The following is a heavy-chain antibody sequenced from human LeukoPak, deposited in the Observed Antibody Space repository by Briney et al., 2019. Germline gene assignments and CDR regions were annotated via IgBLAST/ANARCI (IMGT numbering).Heavy chain of an antibody. Sequence: GGSLRLSCAASGFSFSTYWMHWVRQVPGTGLVWVSRTNTDGSITDYADSVKGRFTISRDNAKDTLYLQMNSLRPEDTAVYYCARASTTVPNLLDYWGQGTLVTVSS. D-gene: IGHD4-17*01. V-gene: IGHV3-74*01. J-gene: IGHJ4*02. CDR3: ARASTTVPNLLDY. CDR1: GFSFSTYW. CDR2: TNTDGSIT.